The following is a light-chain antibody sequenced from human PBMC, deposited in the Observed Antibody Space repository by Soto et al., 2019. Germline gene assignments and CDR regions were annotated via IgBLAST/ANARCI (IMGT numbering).Light chain of an antibody. CDR1: QSVSSDY. Sequence: EIVLTQSPGTLSLSPGERATLSCRASQSVSSDYLAWYQQKPGQTPKVLIYRASSRATGIPDRFSGSGSGTEFTLTISSLQSVDFAVYSCQQYNNWPWTFGQGTKVDIK. V-gene: IGKV3D-15*01. J-gene: IGKJ1*01. CDR3: QQYNNWPWT. CDR2: RAS.